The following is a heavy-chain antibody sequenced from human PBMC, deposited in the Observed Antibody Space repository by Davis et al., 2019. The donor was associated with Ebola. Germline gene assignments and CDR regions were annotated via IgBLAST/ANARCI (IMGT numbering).Heavy chain of an antibody. D-gene: IGHD1-1*01. CDR2: INGDGSQP. CDR3: TRDGQLWDFDY. CDR1: GFNFNWHW. J-gene: IGHJ4*02. V-gene: IGHV3-74*01. Sequence: PGGSLRLSCVASGFNFNWHWMHWVRQVPEKGLTWVSRINGDGSQPTYADSVKGRFTVSRDNSKNTVYLEMTNLRADDTAVYYCTRDGQLWDFDYWGQGTLVTVSS.